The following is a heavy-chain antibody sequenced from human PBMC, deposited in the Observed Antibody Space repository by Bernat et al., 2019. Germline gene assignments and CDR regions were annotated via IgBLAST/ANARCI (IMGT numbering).Heavy chain of an antibody. CDR1: GFTFSSYG. V-gene: IGHV3-30*18. Sequence: QVQLVESGGGVVQPGRSLRLSCAASGFTFSSYGMHWVRQAPGKGLEWVAVISYDGSNKYYVDSVKGRFTISRDNSKNTLYLQMNSLRAEDTAVYYCAKVVVTARRGAFDIWGQGTMVTVSS. D-gene: IGHD2-21*02. J-gene: IGHJ3*02. CDR2: ISYDGSNK. CDR3: AKVVVTARRGAFDI.